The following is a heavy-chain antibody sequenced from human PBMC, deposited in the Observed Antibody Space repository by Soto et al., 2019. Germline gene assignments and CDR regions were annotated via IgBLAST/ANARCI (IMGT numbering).Heavy chain of an antibody. J-gene: IGHJ4*02. CDR2: IRSSSTII. D-gene: IGHD6-19*01. V-gene: IGHV3-48*01. CDR3: TREEAGTLAY. Sequence: PGGSLRLSCSVSGFTFSSYSMSWVRQAPGKGLEWVSYIRSSSTIIQYADSVKGRFTISRDNARNSLYLQMNRLRAEDTAVYYCTREEAGTLAYWGQGTLVTVSS. CDR1: GFTFSSYS.